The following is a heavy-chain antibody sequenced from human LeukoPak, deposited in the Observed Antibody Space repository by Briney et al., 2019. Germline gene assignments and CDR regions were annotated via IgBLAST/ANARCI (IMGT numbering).Heavy chain of an antibody. CDR3: ARAYHSSWYLNWSDP. Sequence: SSDTLSLTCTVSGDSISTSNAYWGWIRQPPRRGLEWIGSIYHNRNTYYNPSLKSRVTISVDTSKNEFSLKLSSVTAADTAVYYCARAYHSSWYLNWSDPWGQGTLVTVSS. CDR2: IYHNRNT. CDR1: GDSISTSNAY. J-gene: IGHJ5*02. D-gene: IGHD6-13*01. V-gene: IGHV4-39*07.